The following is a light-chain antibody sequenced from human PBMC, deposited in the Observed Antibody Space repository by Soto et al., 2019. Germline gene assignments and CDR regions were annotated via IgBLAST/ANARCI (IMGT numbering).Light chain of an antibody. CDR2: GAS. Sequence: EIVMTQSPATLSVSPGERATLSCRASQSVSTNLAWYQQKPGQAPRFLIYGASTRATGIPARFSGSGSGTEFTLTISSLQSEDFAIYYCQQYKNWPPVTFGGGTKVEIK. CDR3: QQYKNWPPVT. J-gene: IGKJ4*01. CDR1: QSVSTN. V-gene: IGKV3-15*01.